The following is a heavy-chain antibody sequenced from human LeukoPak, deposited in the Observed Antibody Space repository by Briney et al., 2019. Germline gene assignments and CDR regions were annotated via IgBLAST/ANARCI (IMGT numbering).Heavy chain of an antibody. CDR3: EKDREVIRYSGRYFDY. V-gene: IGHV3-23*01. Sequence: PGGSLRLSCAASGFPFSSYAMSWVRQAPGKGLEWGSARSGSVGRKYYTDPVNVRFTISRGNYKNTLYLQITSLRAEDTAVYYCEKDREVIRYSGRYFDYWGQGTLVTVSS. D-gene: IGHD1-26*01. CDR1: GFPFSSYA. CDR2: RSGSVGRK. J-gene: IGHJ4*02.